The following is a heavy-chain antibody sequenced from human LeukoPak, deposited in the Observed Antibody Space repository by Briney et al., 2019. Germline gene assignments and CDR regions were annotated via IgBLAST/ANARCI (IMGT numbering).Heavy chain of an antibody. Sequence: GRSLRLSCAASGFTFDDHAMHWVRQAPGKGLEWVSGISWNSGSIGYADSVKGRFTISRDNAKNSLYLQMNSLRVEDMALYYCAKGGTTGTTHYFDYWGQGTLVTVSS. CDR1: GFTFDDHA. CDR3: AKGGTTGTTHYFDY. J-gene: IGHJ4*02. D-gene: IGHD1-7*01. V-gene: IGHV3-9*03. CDR2: ISWNSGSI.